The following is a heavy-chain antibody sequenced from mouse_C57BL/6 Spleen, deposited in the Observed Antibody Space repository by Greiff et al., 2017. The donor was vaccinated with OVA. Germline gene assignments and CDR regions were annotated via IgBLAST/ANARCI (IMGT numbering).Heavy chain of an antibody. J-gene: IGHJ2*01. CDR2: IYPGDGDT. V-gene: IGHV1-82*01. Sequence: VQLQESGPELVKPGASVKISCKASGYAFSSSWMNWVKQRPGKGLEWIGRIYPGDGDTNYNVKFKGKATLTADKSSSTAYMQLSSLTSEDSSVYFCARRDYFDYWGQGTTLTVSS. CDR1: GYAFSSSW. CDR3: ARRDYFDY.